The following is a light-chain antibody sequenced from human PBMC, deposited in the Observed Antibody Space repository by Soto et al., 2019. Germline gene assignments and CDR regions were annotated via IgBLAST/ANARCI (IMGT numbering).Light chain of an antibody. J-gene: IGLJ1*01. V-gene: IGLV2-8*01. Sequence: QYALTQPPSASGSPGQSVAISCTGTASDIGGYSFVSWYQQHPGKAPKLLIYDVNKRPSGVPDRFSGSKSGNTASLTVSGLQAEDEAEYYCSAHGGTNPHVFGTGTKLTVL. CDR2: DVN. CDR1: ASDIGGYSF. CDR3: SAHGGTNPHV.